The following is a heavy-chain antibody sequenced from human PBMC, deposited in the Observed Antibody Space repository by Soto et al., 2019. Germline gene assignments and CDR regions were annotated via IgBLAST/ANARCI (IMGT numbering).Heavy chain of an antibody. D-gene: IGHD6-19*01. CDR1: GFTFSNHA. CDR3: ARRMAFTTGWYFDY. CDR2: LSASGTNT. Sequence: EVHLLESGGVLVQPGGSLRLSCAASGFTFSNHAMSWVRQAPGKGLEWVSCLSASGTNTYYADSVKGRFTISRDNSQNILYLQMNSLRAEDTALYYCARRMAFTTGWYFDYWGQGTLVTVSS. V-gene: IGHV3-23*01. J-gene: IGHJ4*02.